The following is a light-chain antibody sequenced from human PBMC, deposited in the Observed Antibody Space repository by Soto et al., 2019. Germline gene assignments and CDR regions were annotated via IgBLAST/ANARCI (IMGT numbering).Light chain of an antibody. CDR3: QQSYRRPYT. J-gene: IGKJ2*01. CDR1: QNINIY. V-gene: IGKV1-39*01. Sequence: IQLTQSPSSLSASVGDRVTVTCRASQNINIYLNWYQQKPGKAPTLRIYGASSLPSGGPSRFSGGGSRTDSTHTISSLQAEDFAKYYGQQSYRRPYTFGQGTRLEI. CDR2: GAS.